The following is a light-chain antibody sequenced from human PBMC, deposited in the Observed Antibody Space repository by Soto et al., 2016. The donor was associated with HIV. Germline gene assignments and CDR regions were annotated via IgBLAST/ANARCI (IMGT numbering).Light chain of an antibody. V-gene: IGLV3-19*01. CDR1: SLRNYY. Sequence: SSELTQDPAVSVALGQTVRITCQGDSLRNYYASWYQQKPGQAPVLVIYGKNNRPSGIPDRFSGSTSGNTASLTITGAQAEDEADYYCNSRDSNVNIDNYVFGTGTRVT. J-gene: IGLJ1*01. CDR2: GKN. CDR3: NSRDSNVNIDNYV.